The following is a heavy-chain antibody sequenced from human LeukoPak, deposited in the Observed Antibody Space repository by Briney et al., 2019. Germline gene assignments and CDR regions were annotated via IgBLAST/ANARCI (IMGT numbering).Heavy chain of an antibody. J-gene: IGHJ4*02. CDR1: GGSISNYY. CDR3: ARSYYGPTQYYFDY. Sequence: PSETLSLTCTVSGGSISNYYWSWIRQPPGKGLEWIGYIYYTGNTNYNPSLKSRVAISVDTSKNQFSLMLTSVTAADTAVYYCARSYYGPTQYYFDYWGQGTLVTVSS. CDR2: IYYTGNT. D-gene: IGHD3-3*01. V-gene: IGHV4-59*01.